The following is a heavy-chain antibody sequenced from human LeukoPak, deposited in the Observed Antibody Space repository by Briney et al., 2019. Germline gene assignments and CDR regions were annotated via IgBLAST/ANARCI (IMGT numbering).Heavy chain of an antibody. Sequence: ASVKVSCKASGYTFTSYYMHWVRQAPGQGLEWMGKINPSGGSTTYAQKFQGRVTITADKSTSTAYMELSSLRSEDTAVYYCARSSSGWYEYNFDYWGQGTLVTVSS. CDR1: GYTFTSYY. V-gene: IGHV1-46*01. D-gene: IGHD6-19*01. CDR3: ARSSSGWYEYNFDY. J-gene: IGHJ4*02. CDR2: INPSGGST.